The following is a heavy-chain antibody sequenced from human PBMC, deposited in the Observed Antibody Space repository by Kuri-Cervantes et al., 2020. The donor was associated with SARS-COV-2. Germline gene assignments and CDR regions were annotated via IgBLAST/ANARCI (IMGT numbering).Heavy chain of an antibody. J-gene: IGHJ5*02. Sequence: SETLSLTCTVSDDSMSNGDYHWSWIRQPPGKGLEWIGYIYHSGSTHYNPFLKSRVTMSLDRSKNQFSLKLSSLTAADTAVYYCARGRGYSGWRLNWFDPWGQGTLVTVSS. CDR2: IYHSGST. D-gene: IGHD5-12*01. CDR1: DDSMSNGDYH. CDR3: ARGRGYSGWRLNWFDP. V-gene: IGHV4-30-2*01.